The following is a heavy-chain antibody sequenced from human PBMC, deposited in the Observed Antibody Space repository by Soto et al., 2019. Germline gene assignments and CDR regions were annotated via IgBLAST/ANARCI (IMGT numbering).Heavy chain of an antibody. Sequence: QAQLQESGPGLVKPSETLSLTCSVSGGSFSSYYWTWIRQPAGKGLEWIGQIYTNGNANYNPSLKSRVTMSADTSKNQFSLRLRSVTAADTAVYYCARGVRDGYYGMDVWGPGATVTVSS. J-gene: IGHJ6*02. D-gene: IGHD3-16*02. CDR1: GGSFSSYY. CDR3: ARGVRDGYYGMDV. V-gene: IGHV4-4*07. CDR2: IYTNGNA.